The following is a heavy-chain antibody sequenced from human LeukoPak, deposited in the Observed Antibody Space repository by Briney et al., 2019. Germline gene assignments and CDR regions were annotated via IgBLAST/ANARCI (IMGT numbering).Heavy chain of an antibody. D-gene: IGHD3-16*02. J-gene: IGHJ4*02. Sequence: PSETLSLTCTVSGGSISSSSYYWGWIRQPPGKGLEWIGSIYYSGSTYYNPSLKSRATISVDTSKNQFSLKLSSVTAADTAVYYCARHVRGYDYVWGSYRYWGQGTLVTVSS. CDR3: ARHVRGYDYVWGSYRY. V-gene: IGHV4-39*01. CDR1: GGSISSSSYY. CDR2: IYYSGST.